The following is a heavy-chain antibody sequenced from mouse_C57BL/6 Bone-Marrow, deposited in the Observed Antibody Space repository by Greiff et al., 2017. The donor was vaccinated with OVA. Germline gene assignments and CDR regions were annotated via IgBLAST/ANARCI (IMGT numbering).Heavy chain of an antibody. Sequence: EVKLMESGEGLVKPGGSLKLSCAASGFTFSSYAMSWVRQTPEKRLEWVAYISSGGDYIYYADTVKGRCTISRDNARNTLYLQMSSLKSEDTAMYYCTRENYGSNYGDDWGQGTTLTVSS. CDR3: TRENYGSNYGDD. J-gene: IGHJ2*01. CDR1: GFTFSSYA. CDR2: ISSGGDYI. V-gene: IGHV5-9-1*02. D-gene: IGHD1-1*01.